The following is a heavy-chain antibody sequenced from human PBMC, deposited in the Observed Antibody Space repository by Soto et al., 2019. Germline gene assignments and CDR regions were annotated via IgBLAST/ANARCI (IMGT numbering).Heavy chain of an antibody. V-gene: IGHV3-53*01. J-gene: IGHJ6*02. CDR1: GFTVSSNY. Sequence: PVGSLRLSCAASGFTVSSNYMSWVRQAPGKGLEWVSVIYSGGSTYYADSVKGRFTISRDNSKNTLYLQMNSLRAEDTAVYYCARSRSSGWYLVGYGTDVWGQGTTVTVSS. CDR3: ARSRSSGWYLVGYGTDV. CDR2: IYSGGST. D-gene: IGHD6-19*01.